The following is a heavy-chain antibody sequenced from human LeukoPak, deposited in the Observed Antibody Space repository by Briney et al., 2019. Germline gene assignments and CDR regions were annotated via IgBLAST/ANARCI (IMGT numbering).Heavy chain of an antibody. CDR3: ANYRKPQGLDY. CDR1: RFPFSTYA. V-gene: IGHV3-23*01. Sequence: GGSLRHSCAVSRFPFSTYAMSWVRQAPGQGPQWVSAISANGADEYYTDSVRGRFTISRDNSKNTLFLQMTSLDVEDTAVYYCANYRKPQGLDYWGQGTLVTVSS. CDR2: ISANGADE. D-gene: IGHD1-14*01. J-gene: IGHJ4*02.